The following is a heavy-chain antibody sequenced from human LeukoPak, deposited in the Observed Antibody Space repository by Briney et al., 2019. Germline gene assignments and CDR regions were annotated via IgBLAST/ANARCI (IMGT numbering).Heavy chain of an antibody. CDR3: ARDDLHYDFWSGREAGNWFDP. CDR1: GFTFSSYW. CDR2: IKKDGSEK. Sequence: GGSLRLSCAASGFTFSSYWMSWVRQAPGKGLEWVANIKKDGSEKYYVDSVKGRFTISRDNAKNSLYLQMNSLRAEDTAVYYCARDDLHYDFWSGREAGNWFDPWGKGTLVSVSS. D-gene: IGHD3-3*01. V-gene: IGHV3-7*01. J-gene: IGHJ5*02.